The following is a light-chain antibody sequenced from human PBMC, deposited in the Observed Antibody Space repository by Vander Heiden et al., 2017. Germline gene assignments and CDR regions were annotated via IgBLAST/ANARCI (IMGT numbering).Light chain of an antibody. Sequence: DIVMTQSADSLAVSLGERAAIHCKSSQSVLDSSNSKNYLAWYQQKPGQPPKLLIYWASTRESGVPDRFGGSGSGTDFTLTISSLQAEDVAIYYCQQYYSSPLTFGGGTKVEIK. V-gene: IGKV4-1*01. CDR1: QSVLDSSNSKNY. CDR2: WAS. J-gene: IGKJ4*01. CDR3: QQYYSSPLT.